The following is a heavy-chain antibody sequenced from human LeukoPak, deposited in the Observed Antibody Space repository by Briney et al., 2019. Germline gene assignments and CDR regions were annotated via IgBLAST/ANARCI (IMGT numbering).Heavy chain of an antibody. V-gene: IGHV4-39*01. Sequence: SETLTLTCSVSGGSTSSDNYYWRRIRQPPGKGLEWIGNICYSVSSYYNPSLESRVSVSIETSKNQLSLMLTSVTAADTAVYYCARQVRSCSNGVCYFDFWGQGTLVTVSS. CDR2: ICYSVSS. CDR3: ARQVRSCSNGVCYFDF. CDR1: GGSTSSDNYY. D-gene: IGHD2-8*01. J-gene: IGHJ4*02.